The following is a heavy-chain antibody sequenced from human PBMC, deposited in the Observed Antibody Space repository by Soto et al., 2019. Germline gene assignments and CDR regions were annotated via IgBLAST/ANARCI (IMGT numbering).Heavy chain of an antibody. CDR2: IYYSGST. CDR1: GGSISSSSYY. D-gene: IGHD6-13*01. V-gene: IGHV4-39*01. Sequence: QLQLQESGPGLVKPSETLSLTCTVSGGSISSSSYYWGWIRQPPGKGLEWLGSIYYSGSTHYNPSLKSRDTISVDTSKNQFSLKLSSVTDADTAVYYCARLAKAAGTLIDYWGQGTLVTVSS. J-gene: IGHJ4*02. CDR3: ARLAKAAGTLIDY.